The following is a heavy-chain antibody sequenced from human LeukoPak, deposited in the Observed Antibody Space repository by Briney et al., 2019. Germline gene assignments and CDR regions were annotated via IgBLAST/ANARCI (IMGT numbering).Heavy chain of an antibody. V-gene: IGHV3-21*01. CDR1: GFSFSSFS. CDR3: ARDLGYSSGPNY. CDR2: ISGGSSFT. Sequence: GGSLRLSCAASGFSFSSFSMNWVRQAPGKGLEGVSYISGGSSFTYYVDSVKGRFTISRDNAKNSLYLQMNSLRAEDTAVYYCARDLGYSSGPNYWGQGTRVTVSS. J-gene: IGHJ4*02. D-gene: IGHD6-19*01.